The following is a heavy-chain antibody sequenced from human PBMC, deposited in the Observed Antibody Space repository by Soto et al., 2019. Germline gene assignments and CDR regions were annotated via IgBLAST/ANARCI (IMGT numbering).Heavy chain of an antibody. D-gene: IGHD2-2*01. J-gene: IGHJ6*03. CDR1: GFTFSSYG. CDR3: AWTYCSSTSCPSYWYYYMDV. V-gene: IGHV3-33*01. Sequence: PVGSLRLSCAASGFTFSSYGMHWVRQAPGKGLEWVAVIWYDGSNKYYADSVKGRFTISRDNSKNTLYLQMNSLRAEDTAVYYCAWTYCSSTSCPSYWYYYMDVWGKGTTVTVSS. CDR2: IWYDGSNK.